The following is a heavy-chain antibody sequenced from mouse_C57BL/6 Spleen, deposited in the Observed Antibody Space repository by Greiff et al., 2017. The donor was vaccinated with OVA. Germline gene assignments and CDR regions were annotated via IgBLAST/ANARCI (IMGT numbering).Heavy chain of an antibody. D-gene: IGHD2-1*01. J-gene: IGHJ1*03. CDR2: INPNYGTT. V-gene: IGHV1-39*01. CDR3: ARSIYYGNCGWYFDV. CDR1: GYSFTDYN. Sequence: EVQLQQSGPELVKPGASVKISCKASGYSFTDYNMNWVKQSNGKGLEWIGVINPNYGTTSYNQKFKGKATLTVDQSSSTAYMHLNSLTSEDSAVYYCARSIYYGNCGWYFDVWGRGTAVTVSA.